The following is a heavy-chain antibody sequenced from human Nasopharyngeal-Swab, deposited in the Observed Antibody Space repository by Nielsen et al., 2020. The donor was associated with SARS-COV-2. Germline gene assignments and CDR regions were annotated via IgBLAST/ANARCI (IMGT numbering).Heavy chain of an antibody. J-gene: IGHJ4*02. CDR1: GFTFSSYG. Sequence: GESLKISCAASGFTFSSYGMHWVRQAPGKGLEWVAVIWYDGTNQYYADSVKGRFTISRDNAKDSLYLQMNTLRAEDSAVYYCARDDNVGATAHFDHWGQGTLVTVSA. V-gene: IGHV3-33*01. CDR3: ARDDNVGATAHFDH. D-gene: IGHD1-26*01. CDR2: IWYDGTNQ.